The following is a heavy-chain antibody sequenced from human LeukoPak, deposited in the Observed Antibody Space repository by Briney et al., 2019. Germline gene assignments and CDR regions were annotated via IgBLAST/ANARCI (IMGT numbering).Heavy chain of an antibody. CDR2: IYSGGST. J-gene: IGHJ4*02. CDR1: GFTVSSNY. D-gene: IGHD5-18*01. CDR3: ARSRGYSYGGLDY. Sequence: PGGSLRLSCAASGFTVSSNYMSWVRQAPGKGLEWVSVIYSGGSTYYADSVKGRFTISRDNSKNTLYLQMNSLRAEDTAVYYCARSRGYSYGGLDYWGQGTLVTVSS. V-gene: IGHV3-53*01.